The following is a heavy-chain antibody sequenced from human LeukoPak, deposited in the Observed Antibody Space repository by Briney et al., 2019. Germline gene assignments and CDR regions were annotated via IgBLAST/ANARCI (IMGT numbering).Heavy chain of an antibody. D-gene: IGHD2-2*01. CDR1: GGSISSGDYY. Sequence: PSETLSLTRTVSGGSISSGDYYWSWIRQPPGKGLEWIGYIYYSGSTYYNPSLKSRVTISVDTSKNQFSLKLSSVTAADTAVYYCAREYHRANWFDPWGQGTLVTVSS. CDR3: AREYHRANWFDP. CDR2: IYYSGST. J-gene: IGHJ5*02. V-gene: IGHV4-30-4*01.